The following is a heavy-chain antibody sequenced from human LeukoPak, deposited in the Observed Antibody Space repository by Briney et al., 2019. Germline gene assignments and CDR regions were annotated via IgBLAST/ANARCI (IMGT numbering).Heavy chain of an antibody. CDR2: IYHSGST. D-gene: IGHD3-22*01. CDR3: ARDKSPYYYDSSGQNWFDP. V-gene: IGHV4-38-2*02. J-gene: IGHJ5*02. Sequence: SETLSLTCAVFGYSISSGYYWGWIRQPPGKGLEWIGSIYHSGSTYYNPSLKSRVTISVDTPKNQFSLKLSSVTAADTAVYYCARDKSPYYYDSSGQNWFDPWGQGTLVTVSS. CDR1: GYSISSGYY.